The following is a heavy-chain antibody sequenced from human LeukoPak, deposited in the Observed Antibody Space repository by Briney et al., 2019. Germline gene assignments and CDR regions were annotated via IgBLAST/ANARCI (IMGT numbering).Heavy chain of an antibody. CDR2: INGSGRST. CDR3: AKGPDYDFWSGFPHFDY. CDR1: GFTFSSYA. D-gene: IGHD3-3*01. V-gene: IGHV3-23*01. J-gene: IGHJ4*02. Sequence: PGGSLRLSCAASGFTFSSYAMHWVRQVPGKGLEWVSVINGSGRSTYNADSVKGRFTISRDNSKNTLYLQMNSLRAEDTAVYYCAKGPDYDFWSGFPHFDYWGQGTLVTVSS.